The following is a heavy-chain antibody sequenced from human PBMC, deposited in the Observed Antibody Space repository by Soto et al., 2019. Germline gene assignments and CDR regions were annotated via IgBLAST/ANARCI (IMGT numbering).Heavy chain of an antibody. D-gene: IGHD3-10*01. Sequence: QVQLVQSGAEVKKPGASVKVSCKASGYTFTSYDINWVRQATGQGLEWMGWMNPNSGNTGYAQKFQGRVTMTRNTSISTAYMELSSLRSEDTAVYYCARGRPMVRGGVRYFDYWGQGTLVTVSS. CDR3: ARGRPMVRGGVRYFDY. V-gene: IGHV1-8*01. CDR1: GYTFTSYD. CDR2: MNPNSGNT. J-gene: IGHJ4*02.